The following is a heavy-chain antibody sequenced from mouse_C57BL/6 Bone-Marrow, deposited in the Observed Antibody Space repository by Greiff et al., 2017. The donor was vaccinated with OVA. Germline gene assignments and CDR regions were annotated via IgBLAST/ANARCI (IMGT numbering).Heavy chain of an antibody. CDR3: ARVYYGSFAY. J-gene: IGHJ3*01. V-gene: IGHV5-6*01. CDR2: ISSGGSYT. CDR1: GFTFSSYG. D-gene: IGHD1-1*01. Sequence: EVQLHESGGDLVKPGGSLKLSCAASGFTFSSYGMSWVRQTPDKRLEWVATISSGGSYTYYPDSVKGRFTISRDNAKNTLYLQMSSLKSEDTAMYYCARVYYGSFAYWGQGTLVTVSA.